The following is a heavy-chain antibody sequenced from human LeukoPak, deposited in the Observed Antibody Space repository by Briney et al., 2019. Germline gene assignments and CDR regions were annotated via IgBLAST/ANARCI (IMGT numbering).Heavy chain of an antibody. V-gene: IGHV4-59*01. J-gene: IGHJ4*02. Sequence: PSETLSLTCTVSGGSISSYYWSWIRQPPGKGLEWIGYIYYSGSTNYNPSLKSRVTISVDTSKNQFSLKLSSVTAADTAVYYCARVGYYGSGSLFDYWGQGTLVTVSS. CDR2: IYYSGST. D-gene: IGHD3-10*01. CDR3: ARVGYYGSGSLFDY. CDR1: GGSISSYY.